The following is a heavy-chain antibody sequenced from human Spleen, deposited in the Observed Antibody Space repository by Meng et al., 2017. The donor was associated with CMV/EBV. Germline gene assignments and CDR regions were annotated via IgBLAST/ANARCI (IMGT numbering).Heavy chain of an antibody. CDR1: GFSFSGSA. J-gene: IGHJ5*01. V-gene: IGHV3-73*01. D-gene: IGHD6-6*01. CDR3: TRLTEYSSSSWFDS. Sequence: GESLKISCAASGFSFSGSALHWVRQASGKGLEWVGRIRSKANSYATAYDTSVRGRFTTSRDDSKNTAYLQMNSLKTEDTAVYYCTRLTEYSSSSWFDSWGQGTLVTVSS. CDR2: IRSKANSYAT.